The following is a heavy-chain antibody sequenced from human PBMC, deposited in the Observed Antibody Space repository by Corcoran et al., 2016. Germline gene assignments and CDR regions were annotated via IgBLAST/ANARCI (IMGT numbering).Heavy chain of an antibody. CDR1: GFTFSSYS. J-gene: IGHJ4*02. CDR3: ARDSQGKDFDY. V-gene: IGHV3-48*02. CDR2: ISSSSSTI. Sequence: EVQLVESGGGLVQPGGSLRLSCAASGFTFSSYSMNWVRQAPGKGLEWVSYISSSSSTIYYADSVKGRFTISRDNAKNSLYLKMNSLRDEDTAVYYCARDSQGKDFDYWGQGTLVTVSS.